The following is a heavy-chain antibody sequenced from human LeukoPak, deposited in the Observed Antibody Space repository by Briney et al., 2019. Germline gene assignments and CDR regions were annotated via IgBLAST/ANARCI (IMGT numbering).Heavy chain of an antibody. Sequence: ASVKVSCKASGYTFTSYYMHWVRQAPGQGLEWMGIINPNGGSTSCAQKFQGRVTMTRDTSTSTVYMELSSPRSEDTAVYYCARGIAVAGTFDYWGQGTLVTVSS. CDR1: GYTFTSYY. D-gene: IGHD6-19*01. CDR3: ARGIAVAGTFDY. J-gene: IGHJ4*02. V-gene: IGHV1-46*01. CDR2: INPNGGST.